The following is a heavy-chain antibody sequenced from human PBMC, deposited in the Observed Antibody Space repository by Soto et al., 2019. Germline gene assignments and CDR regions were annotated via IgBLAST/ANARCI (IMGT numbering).Heavy chain of an antibody. D-gene: IGHD2-15*01. CDR3: ARGSGGSCYSGACDWFDP. V-gene: IGHV4-31*03. CDR2: IYYSGST. Sequence: QVQLQESGPGLVKPSQTLSLTCTVSGGSISSGGYYWSWIRQHPGKGLEWIGYIYYSGSTYYNPSLKSRVTISVDTSKNQFSLKLSSVTAADTAVYYCARGSGGSCYSGACDWFDPWGQGTLVTVSS. CDR1: GGSISSGGYY. J-gene: IGHJ5*02.